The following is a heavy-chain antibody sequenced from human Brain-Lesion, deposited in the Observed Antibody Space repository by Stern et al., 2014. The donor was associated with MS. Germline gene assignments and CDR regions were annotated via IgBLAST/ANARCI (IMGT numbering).Heavy chain of an antibody. CDR2: SDHSGST. CDR3: ARFPASRPHVFDS. CDR1: GGSISSSNC. J-gene: IGHJ4*02. V-gene: IGHV4-4*02. Sequence: QLQLQESGPGLVKPSGTLSLTCAVSGGSISSSNCWSWVRQSPGKGLEWIGESDHSGSTIYNPSLKSRATVSVDKSKKRFSLNLRSVTAADTAVYFCARFPASRPHVFDSWGQGTLVTVSS. D-gene: IGHD6-13*01.